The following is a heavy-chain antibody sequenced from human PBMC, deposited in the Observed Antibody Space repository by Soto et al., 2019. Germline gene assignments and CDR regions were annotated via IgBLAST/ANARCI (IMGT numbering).Heavy chain of an antibody. CDR1: GFTFSSYG. V-gene: IGHV3-30*18. D-gene: IGHD6-13*01. J-gene: IGHJ6*02. CDR2: ISYDGSNK. CDR3: AKARDSSSWYVLYYYYYGMDV. Sequence: QVQLVESGGGVVQPGRSLRLSCAASGFTFSSYGMHWVRQAPGKGLEWVAVISYDGSNKYYADSVKGRFTISRDNSKNTRYLQMNSLRAEDTAVYYCAKARDSSSWYVLYYYYYGMDVWGQGTTVTVSS.